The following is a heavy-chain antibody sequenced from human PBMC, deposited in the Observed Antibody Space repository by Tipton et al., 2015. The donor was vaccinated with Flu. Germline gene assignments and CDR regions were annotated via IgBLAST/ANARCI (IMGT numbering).Heavy chain of an antibody. V-gene: IGHV3-74*01. CDR1: GLTLSTFA. CDR3: ARPGGGNDVAFDI. Sequence: SLRLSCATSGLTLSTFAMSWVRQAPGKGLEWVSRIASDESITTYADSVKGRFTISRDNAKNTLYLQMNSLRVEDTAVYYCARPGGGNDVAFDIWGQGTMVTVSS. J-gene: IGHJ3*02. D-gene: IGHD1-1*01. CDR2: IASDESIT.